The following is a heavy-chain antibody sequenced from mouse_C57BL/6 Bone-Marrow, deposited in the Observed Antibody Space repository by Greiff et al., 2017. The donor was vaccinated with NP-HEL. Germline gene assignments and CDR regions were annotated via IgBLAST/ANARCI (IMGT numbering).Heavy chain of an antibody. Sequence: DVKLQESGPGMVKPSQSLSLTCTVTGYSITSGYDWHWIRHFPGNKLEWMGYISYSGSTNYNPSLKSRISITHDTSKNHFFLKLNSVTTEDTATYYCARDNYGSRDWYFDVWGTGTTVTVSS. CDR1: GYSITSGYD. V-gene: IGHV3-1*01. CDR3: ARDNYGSRDWYFDV. D-gene: IGHD1-1*01. J-gene: IGHJ1*03. CDR2: ISYSGST.